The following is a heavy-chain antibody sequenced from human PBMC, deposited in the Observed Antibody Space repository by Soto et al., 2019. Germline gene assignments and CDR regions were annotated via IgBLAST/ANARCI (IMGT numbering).Heavy chain of an antibody. CDR3: ARADFYGGKGGLDY. J-gene: IGHJ4*02. Sequence: QVQLVESGGGVVQPGRSLRLSCAASGFTFSSYAMHWVRQAPGKGLEWVAVISYDGSNKYYADSVKGRFTISRDNSKNPLYLQMNSLRAEDTAVYYCARADFYGGKGGLDYWGQGTLVTVSS. CDR2: ISYDGSNK. CDR1: GFTFSSYA. V-gene: IGHV3-30-3*01. D-gene: IGHD4-17*01.